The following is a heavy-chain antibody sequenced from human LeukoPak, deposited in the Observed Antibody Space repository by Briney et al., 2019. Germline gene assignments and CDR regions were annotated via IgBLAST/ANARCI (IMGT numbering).Heavy chain of an antibody. CDR3: AKGGHYDSSNSYAPFDH. CDR1: GFTFSSYA. Sequence: PGGSLRLSCAASGFTFSSYAMSWVRQAPGKGLEWVSAFTGSSGRTYYADSVEGRFTISRDNSKNTLSLQMNSLRAEDTAVYYCAKGGHYDSSNSYAPFDHSGQGTLVTVSS. J-gene: IGHJ4*02. CDR2: FTGSSGRT. V-gene: IGHV3-23*01. D-gene: IGHD3-22*01.